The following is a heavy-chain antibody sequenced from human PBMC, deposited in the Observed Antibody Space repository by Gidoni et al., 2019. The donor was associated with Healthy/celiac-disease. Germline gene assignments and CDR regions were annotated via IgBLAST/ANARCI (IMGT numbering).Heavy chain of an antibody. CDR1: VFTIRTYA. J-gene: IGHJ4*02. Sequence: EVQLLASGGGWVPPAASLRLSCPASVFTIRTYAMSWVRQAPGKGLEWVTASSGTGGNTYYADSVKGRFTIARDNSKNTLYLQMNSLRAEDTAVYYWAKGSTYDYDSSGFCLDHWGQGTLVTVSS. D-gene: IGHD3-22*01. V-gene: IGHV3-23*01. CDR2: SSGTGGNT. CDR3: AKGSTYDYDSSGFCLDH.